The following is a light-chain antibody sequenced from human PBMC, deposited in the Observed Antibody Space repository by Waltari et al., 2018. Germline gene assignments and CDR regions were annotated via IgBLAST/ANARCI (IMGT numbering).Light chain of an antibody. CDR1: SSNIGGNP. CDR2: NND. J-gene: IGLJ3*02. Sequence: QSVLTQPPSASGTPGQRVTISCSGSSSNIGGNPVNWYQQLPGTAPKLLIYNNDQRPSGVPDRFSGSKSDTSASLAISGLQSEDEADYYCAAWDDSRNGPVFGGGTKLPVL. V-gene: IGLV1-44*01. CDR3: AAWDDSRNGPV.